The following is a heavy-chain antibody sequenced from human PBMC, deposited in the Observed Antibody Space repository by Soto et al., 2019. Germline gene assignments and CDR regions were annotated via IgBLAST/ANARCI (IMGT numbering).Heavy chain of an antibody. D-gene: IGHD3-10*01. CDR1: GFTFSSYA. CDR2: ISYDGSNK. Sequence: GGSLRLSCAASGFTFSSYAMHWVRQAPGKGLEWEAVISYDGSNKYYADSVKGRFTISRDNSKNTLYLQMNSLRAEDPAVYFCARNSTYYYGSGSYYPPGYYYYGMDVWGQGTTVTVSS. V-gene: IGHV3-30-3*01. J-gene: IGHJ6*02. CDR3: ARNSTYYYGSGSYYPPGYYYYGMDV.